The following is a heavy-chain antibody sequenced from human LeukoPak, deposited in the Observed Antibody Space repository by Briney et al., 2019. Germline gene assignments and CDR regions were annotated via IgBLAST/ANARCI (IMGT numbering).Heavy chain of an antibody. Sequence: GALRLSCAASGFTFSAYGMQWVRQAPGKGLEWLAVISKTGGTKYYADSVKGRFTVSRDNAGNTLYLQMNSLRPEDTAVYYCAKEVGYNYAPLDYWGLGTLATVSS. CDR2: ISKTGGTK. D-gene: IGHD5-18*01. CDR3: AKEVGYNYAPLDY. J-gene: IGHJ4*02. CDR1: GFTFSAYG. V-gene: IGHV3-30*18.